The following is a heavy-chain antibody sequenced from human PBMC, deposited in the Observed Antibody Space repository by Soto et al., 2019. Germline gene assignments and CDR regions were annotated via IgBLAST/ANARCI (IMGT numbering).Heavy chain of an antibody. D-gene: IGHD3-16*02. CDR1: GFTVSSNY. CDR3: ARDRPLQLGELSFRTRPNYFDY. CDR2: IYSGGST. Sequence: EVQLVESGGGLVQPGGSLRLSCAASGFTVSSNYMSWVRQAPGKGLEWVSVIYSGGSTYYADSVKGRFTISRDNSKNTLYLQMNSLRAEDTAVDYCARDRPLQLGELSFRTRPNYFDYWGQGTLVTVSS. J-gene: IGHJ4*02. V-gene: IGHV3-66*01.